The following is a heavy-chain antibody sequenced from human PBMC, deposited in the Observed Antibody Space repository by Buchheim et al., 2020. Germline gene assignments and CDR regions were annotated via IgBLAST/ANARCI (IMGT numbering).Heavy chain of an antibody. D-gene: IGHD1-26*01. CDR3: ARHEGSTPFDY. CDR2: IYPDDSDT. J-gene: IGHJ4*02. Sequence: EVQLVQSGAEVKKPGETLKISCKGSGYGFTNNWIGWVRQMPGKGLEWMGLIYPDDSDTRYSPYFQGQVTISPDQAINHASLQWSSLKASDSAIYYCARHEGSTPFDYWGQGTL. V-gene: IGHV5-51*01. CDR1: GYGFTNNW.